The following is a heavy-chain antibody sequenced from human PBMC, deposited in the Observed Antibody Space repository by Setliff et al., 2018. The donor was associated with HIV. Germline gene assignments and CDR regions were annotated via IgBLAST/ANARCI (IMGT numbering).Heavy chain of an antibody. CDR3: ARSIVPVASGYYYFAY. V-gene: IGHV4-39*01. CDR2: IYHTGST. J-gene: IGHJ4*02. CDR1: GGSINSTSYY. Sequence: SETLSLTCTVSGGSINSTSYYWGWIRQPPVNGLEWIGSIYHTGSTYYKPSLKSRVTISVDTSKNQFSLRLSSVAAGDTAVYYCARSIVPVASGYYYFAYRGQGTLVTVSS. D-gene: IGHD3-3*01.